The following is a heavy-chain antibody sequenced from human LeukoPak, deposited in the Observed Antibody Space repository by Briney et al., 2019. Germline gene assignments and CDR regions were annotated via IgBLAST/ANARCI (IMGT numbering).Heavy chain of an antibody. CDR2: ISTYNGNT. V-gene: IGHV1-18*01. CDR1: GYTFTSYG. D-gene: IGHD7-27*01. CDR3: ARDKNWDLEY. J-gene: IGHJ4*02. Sequence: ASVKVSRKTSGYTFTSYGISWMRQAPGQGLEWMGWISTYNGNTNYAQNLQGRVTMTTDKFPSTAYMEVRSLRSDDAAVYYCARDKNWDLEYWGQGTLVTVSS.